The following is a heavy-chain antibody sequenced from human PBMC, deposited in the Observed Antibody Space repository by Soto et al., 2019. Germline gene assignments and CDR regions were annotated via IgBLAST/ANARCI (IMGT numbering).Heavy chain of an antibody. CDR3: ARWFGELSAFDY. J-gene: IGHJ4*02. D-gene: IGHD3-10*01. CDR2: TNSDGSST. Sequence: PGGSLRLSCAASGFTFSSYWMHWVRQAPGKGLVWVSRTNSDGSSTSYADSVKGRFTISRDNAKNTLYLQMNSLRAEDTAVYYCARWFGELSAFDYWGQGTLVTVSS. CDR1: GFTFSSYW. V-gene: IGHV3-74*01.